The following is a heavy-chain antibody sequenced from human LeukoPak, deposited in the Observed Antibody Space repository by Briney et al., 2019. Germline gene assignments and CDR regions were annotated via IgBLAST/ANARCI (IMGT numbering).Heavy chain of an antibody. CDR3: ARDVGIAVAD. CDR1: GFTFSNYW. J-gene: IGHJ4*02. Sequence: PGGSLRLSCAASGFTFSNYWMQWVRQAPGEGLVWVSRIDTDGSTTTYADSVKGRFTISRDNAKNTLYLQVNSLRVEDTAVYYCARDVGIAVADWGQGTLVTVSS. V-gene: IGHV3-74*01. CDR2: IDTDGSTT. D-gene: IGHD6-19*01.